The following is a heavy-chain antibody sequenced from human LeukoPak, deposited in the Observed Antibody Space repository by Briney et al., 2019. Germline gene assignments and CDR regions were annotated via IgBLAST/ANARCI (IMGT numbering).Heavy chain of an antibody. J-gene: IGHJ6*02. D-gene: IGHD6-13*01. CDR2: MNPNSGNT. Sequence: ASVKVSCKASGGTFSSYAINWVRQATGQGLEWMGWMNPNSGNTGYAQKFQGRVTMTRNTSISTAYMELSSLRSEDTAVYYCARGVSSSWSFYGDYYYGMDVWGQGTTVTVSS. CDR1: GGTFSSYA. V-gene: IGHV1-8*02. CDR3: ARGVSSSWSFYGDYYYGMDV.